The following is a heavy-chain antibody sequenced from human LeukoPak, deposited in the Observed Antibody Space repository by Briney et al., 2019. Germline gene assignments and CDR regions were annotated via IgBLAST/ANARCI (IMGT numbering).Heavy chain of an antibody. D-gene: IGHD6-13*01. CDR2: ISYDGSNK. V-gene: IGHV3-30*18. CDR3: AKDDSSSRYSAFDI. CDR1: GFTFSSYG. Sequence: GRSLRLSCAASGFTFSSYGMHWVRQAPGKGLEWVAVISYDGSNKYYADSVKGRFTISRDNSKNTLYLQMNILRAEDTAVYYCAKDDSSSRYSAFDIWGQGTMFTVSS. J-gene: IGHJ3*02.